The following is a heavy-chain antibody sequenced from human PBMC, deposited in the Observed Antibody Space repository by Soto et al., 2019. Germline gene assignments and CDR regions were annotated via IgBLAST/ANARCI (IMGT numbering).Heavy chain of an antibody. V-gene: IGHV4-31*03. J-gene: IGHJ6*03. CDR1: GGSISSGGYY. CDR2: IYYSGST. Sequence: TLSLTCTVSGGSISSGGYYWSWIRQHPGKGLEWIGYIYYSGSTYYNPSLKSRVTISVDTSKNQFSLKLSSVTAADTAVYYCARARYCSSTSCYRHYYYYMDVWGKGTTVTVSS. D-gene: IGHD2-2*01. CDR3: ARARYCSSTSCYRHYYYYMDV.